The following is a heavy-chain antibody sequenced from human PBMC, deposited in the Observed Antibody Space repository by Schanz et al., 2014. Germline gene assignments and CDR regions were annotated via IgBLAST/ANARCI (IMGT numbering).Heavy chain of an antibody. CDR3: ARDGGRDGYNLAFDV. V-gene: IGHV3-53*01. CDR1: GFTVNTNY. CDR2: MYINSGST. Sequence: EVQLVESGGGLIQPGGSLRLSCAVSGFTVNTNYMSWVRQAPGKGLEWISSMYINSGSTQYADSVKGRFIISRDSSKNDLLMNSLRDEDTAVYFCARDGGRDGYNLAFDVWGQGTLVTVSS. J-gene: IGHJ3*01. D-gene: IGHD5-12*01.